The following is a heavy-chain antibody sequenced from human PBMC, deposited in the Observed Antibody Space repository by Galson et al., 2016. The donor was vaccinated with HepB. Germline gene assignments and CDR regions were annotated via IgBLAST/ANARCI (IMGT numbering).Heavy chain of an antibody. V-gene: IGHV3-23*01. CDR3: ARDAGYHQIDY. Sequence: SLRLSCAASGFSFSSYAMSWVRQAPGKGLERVSTITGRGTSTYYADSVEGRFTISRDNSKSTLYLQMNGLRAEDTAVYYCARDAGYHQIDYWGQGTLVTVSS. CDR1: GFSFSSYA. CDR2: ITGRGTST. J-gene: IGHJ4*02. D-gene: IGHD3-16*02.